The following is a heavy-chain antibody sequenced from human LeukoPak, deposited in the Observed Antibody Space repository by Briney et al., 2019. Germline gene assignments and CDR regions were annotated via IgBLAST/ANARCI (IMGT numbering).Heavy chain of an antibody. CDR1: GGSISSSSYY. Sequence: SETLSLTXTVSGGSISSSSYYWGWIRQPPGKGLEWIGSIYYSGGTYYNLSLKSRVTISVDTSKTQFSLKLSSVTAADTAVYYCASPDPSSGYTYYMDVWGKGTTVTVSS. D-gene: IGHD3-22*01. J-gene: IGHJ6*03. V-gene: IGHV4-39*01. CDR3: ASPDPSSGYTYYMDV. CDR2: IYYSGGT.